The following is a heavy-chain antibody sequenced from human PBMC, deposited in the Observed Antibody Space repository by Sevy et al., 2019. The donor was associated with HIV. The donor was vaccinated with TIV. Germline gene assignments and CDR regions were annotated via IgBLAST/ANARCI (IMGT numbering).Heavy chain of an antibody. Sequence: GSLRLSCAASGFTFSSYGMHWVRQAPGKGLEWVAVISYDGSKNSYADSVKGRFTISRDNSKNTLYLQMNSLRAEDTAVYYCAKDLKGSSSWFYYYYYGMDVWGQGTTVTVSS. CDR1: GFTFSSYG. CDR3: AKDLKGSSSWFYYYYYGMDV. V-gene: IGHV3-30*18. CDR2: ISYDGSKN. J-gene: IGHJ6*02. D-gene: IGHD6-13*01.